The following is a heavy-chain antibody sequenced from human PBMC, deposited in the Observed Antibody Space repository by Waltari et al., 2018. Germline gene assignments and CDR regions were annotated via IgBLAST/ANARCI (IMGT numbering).Heavy chain of an antibody. D-gene: IGHD2-15*01. CDR3: ARDGGYCSGGSCYPEYFQH. CDR2: IYTSGST. J-gene: IGHJ1*01. V-gene: IGHV4-61*02. Sequence: QVQLQESGPGLVKPSQTLSLTCTVSGGSISSGSYYWSWIRQPAGKGLEWIGRIYTSGSTNYNPSLKSRVTISVDTSKNQFSLKLSSVTAADTAVYYCARDGGYCSGGSCYPEYFQHWGQGTLVTVSS. CDR1: GGSISSGSYY.